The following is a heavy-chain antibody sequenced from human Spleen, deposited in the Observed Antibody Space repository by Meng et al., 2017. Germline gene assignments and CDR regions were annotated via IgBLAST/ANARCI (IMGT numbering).Heavy chain of an antibody. CDR3: ARGPGILNY. D-gene: IGHD3-10*01. Sequence: QKTGPGLWKPPQALSSTSAISRDSVSSTSAAWNWIRQSPSRGLEWLGRTYYRSKWYNDYAVSVKSRITINPDTSKNHFSLQLNSVTPEDTAVYYCARGPGILNYWGQGTLFTVSS. CDR2: TYYRSKWYN. J-gene: IGHJ4*02. V-gene: IGHV6-1*01. CDR1: RDSVSSTSAA.